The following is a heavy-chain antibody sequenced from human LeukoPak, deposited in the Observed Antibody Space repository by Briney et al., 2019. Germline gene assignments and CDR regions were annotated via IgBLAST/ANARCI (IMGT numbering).Heavy chain of an antibody. J-gene: IGHJ5*02. Sequence: MASETLSLTCTVSGGSISSYYWSWLRQPPGKGLEWIGYIHYSGSTNHNPSLKSRVTISLDTSKNQFSLKLSSVTAADTAVYYCARDLGVLHDLGFDPWGPGTLVTVSS. CDR2: IHYSGST. CDR3: ARDLGVLHDLGFDP. D-gene: IGHD3-16*01. CDR1: GGSISSYY. V-gene: IGHV4-59*01.